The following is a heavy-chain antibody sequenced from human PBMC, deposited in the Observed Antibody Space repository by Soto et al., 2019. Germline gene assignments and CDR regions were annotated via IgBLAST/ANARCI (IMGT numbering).Heavy chain of an antibody. D-gene: IGHD4-17*01. CDR3: ARHRVTTRYYYGMDV. V-gene: IGHV4-59*08. J-gene: IGHJ6*02. Sequence: SETLSLTCTVSGGSISSYYWSWIRQPPGKGLEWIGYNYYSGSTNYNPSLKSRVTISVDTSKNQFSLKLSSVTAADTAVYYCARHRVTTRYYYGMDVWGQGTTVTVSS. CDR2: NYYSGST. CDR1: GGSISSYY.